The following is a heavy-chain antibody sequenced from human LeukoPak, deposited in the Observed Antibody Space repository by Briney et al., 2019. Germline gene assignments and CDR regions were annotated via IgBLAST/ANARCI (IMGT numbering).Heavy chain of an antibody. Sequence: SGPTLVNPTETLTLTCTVSGFSLSNARMGVSWIRQPPGKALEWLAHIFSNDEKSYSTSLKSRLTISKDNSKRQVVITMTDMDPLHTATSYCARFYHDYVWGSYRYTNFDYWGQGTLVTVSS. J-gene: IGHJ4*02. V-gene: IGHV2-26*01. CDR1: GFSLSNARMG. CDR3: ARFYHDYVWGSYRYTNFDY. CDR2: IFSNDEK. D-gene: IGHD3-16*02.